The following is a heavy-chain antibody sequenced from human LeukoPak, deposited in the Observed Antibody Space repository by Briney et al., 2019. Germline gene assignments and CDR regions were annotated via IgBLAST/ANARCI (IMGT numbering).Heavy chain of an antibody. Sequence: GASVKVSCKVSGYTLTELSMHWVRQAPGKGLEWMGGFDPEVGETIYAQKFQGRVTMTEDTSTDTAYMELSSLRSEDTAVYYCATPVQWLGSTRYYGMDVWGQGTTVTVSS. CDR3: ATPVQWLGSTRYYGMDV. CDR1: GYTLTELS. V-gene: IGHV1-24*01. D-gene: IGHD6-19*01. J-gene: IGHJ6*02. CDR2: FDPEVGET.